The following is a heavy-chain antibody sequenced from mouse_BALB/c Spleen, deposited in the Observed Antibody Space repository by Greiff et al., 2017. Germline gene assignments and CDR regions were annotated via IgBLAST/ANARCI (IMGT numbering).Heavy chain of an antibody. D-gene: IGHD3-1*01. CDR1: GYSFTSYY. V-gene: IGHV1S135*01. CDR2: IDPFNGGT. J-gene: IGHJ2*01. CDR3: ASTARATFFDY. Sequence: EVKLMESGPELMKPGASVKISCKASGYSFTSYYMHWVKQSHGKSLEWIGYIDPFNGGTSYNQKFKGKATLIVDKSSSTAYMHLSSLTSEDSAVYYCASTARATFFDYWGQGTTLTVSS.